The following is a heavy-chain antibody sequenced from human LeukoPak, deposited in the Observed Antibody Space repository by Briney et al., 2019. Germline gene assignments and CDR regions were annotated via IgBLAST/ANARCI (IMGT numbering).Heavy chain of an antibody. CDR2: ISGSGGST. J-gene: IGHJ4*02. Sequence: GGSLRLSXAASGFTFSSYVMIWVSQAPGKGLEWVSSISGSGGSTYYADFVKGRFTIFRDVSKNTLYLEMNSLRAEDTAVYYCAKDRQNYYRSGYYFDYWGQGTLVTVSS. CDR1: GFTFSSYV. D-gene: IGHD3-10*01. CDR3: AKDRQNYYRSGYYFDY. V-gene: IGHV3-23*01.